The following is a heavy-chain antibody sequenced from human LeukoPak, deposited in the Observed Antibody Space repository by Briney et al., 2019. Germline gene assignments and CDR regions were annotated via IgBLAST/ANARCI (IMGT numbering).Heavy chain of an antibody. J-gene: IGHJ4*02. CDR3: QRVTIFGVVIDFDY. Sequence: AASVKVSCKASGGTFSSYAIGWVRQAPGQGLEWMGGIIPIFGTANYAQKLQGRVTITADESTSTAYMELRGLRSDDTAVYYCQRVTIFGVVIDFDYWGQGTLVAVSS. CDR1: GGTFSSYA. CDR2: IIPIFGTA. D-gene: IGHD3-3*01. V-gene: IGHV1-69*13.